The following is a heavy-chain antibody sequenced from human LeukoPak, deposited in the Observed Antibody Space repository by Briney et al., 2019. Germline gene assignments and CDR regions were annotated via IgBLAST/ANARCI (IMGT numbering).Heavy chain of an antibody. Sequence: ASVKVSCKASGGTFSSYAISWVRQAPGQGLEWMGRIIPILGIANYAQKFQGRVTITADKSTSTAYMELSSLRSEDTAVYHCARDRSGAVREDYWGQGTLVTVSS. CDR2: IIPILGIA. J-gene: IGHJ4*02. CDR3: ARDRSGAVREDY. D-gene: IGHD3-10*01. V-gene: IGHV1-69*04. CDR1: GGTFSSYA.